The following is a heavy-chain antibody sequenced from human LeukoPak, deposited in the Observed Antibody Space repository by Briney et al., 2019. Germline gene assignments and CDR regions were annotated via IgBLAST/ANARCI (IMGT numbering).Heavy chain of an antibody. J-gene: IGHJ3*01. CDR2: VSSDGSNK. V-gene: IGHV3-30*18. CDR3: AKDRFSSSGYPPDALDV. D-gene: IGHD6-19*01. Sequence: QPGGSLRLSCAASGFTFRYYGMHWVRQAPGKGLEWVAVVSSDGSNKYHADSVRGRFIISRDNSMNTLYLQMNGLRADDTAVYYCAKDRFSSSGYPPDALDVWGQGTLVTVSS. CDR1: GFTFRYYG.